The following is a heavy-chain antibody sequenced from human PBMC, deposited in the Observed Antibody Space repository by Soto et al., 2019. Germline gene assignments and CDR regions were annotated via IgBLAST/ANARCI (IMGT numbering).Heavy chain of an antibody. CDR3: ARDGGAARPHYFDY. Sequence: GGSLRLSCAASGFTFSSYGMHWVRQAPGKGLEWVAVIWYDGSNKYYADSVKGRFTISRGNSKNTLYLQMNSLRAEDTAVYYCARDGGAARPHYFDYWGQGTLVTVSS. D-gene: IGHD6-6*01. J-gene: IGHJ4*02. CDR1: GFTFSSYG. V-gene: IGHV3-33*01. CDR2: IWYDGSNK.